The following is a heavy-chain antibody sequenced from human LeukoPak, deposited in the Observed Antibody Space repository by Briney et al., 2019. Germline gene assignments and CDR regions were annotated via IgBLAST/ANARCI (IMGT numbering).Heavy chain of an antibody. Sequence: ASVKVSCKASGYTFTSYGISWVRQAPGQGLEWMGWISAYNGNTNYAQKLQGRVTMTTDTSTSTAYMELRSLRSDDTAVYYCARCKDILTGYYRSIDAFDIWGQGTMVTVSS. CDR3: ARCKDILTGYYRSIDAFDI. J-gene: IGHJ3*02. D-gene: IGHD3-9*01. V-gene: IGHV1-18*01. CDR2: ISAYNGNT. CDR1: GYTFTSYG.